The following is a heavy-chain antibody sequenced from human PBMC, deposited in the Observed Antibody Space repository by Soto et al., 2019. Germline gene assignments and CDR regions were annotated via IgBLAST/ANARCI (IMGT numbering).Heavy chain of an antibody. CDR1: GLSVVGSY. J-gene: IGHJ4*02. CDR3: ARLPGAFYYDNGDYDFLAY. V-gene: IGHV3-53*01. CDR2: VYPDDNT. Sequence: PGGSLRLSCAASGLSVVGSYMNWFRQSEQKGLEWISVVYPDDNTYYAESVRGRFTISRDRSKNTVSLQMNSLRAEDTAVYYCARLPGAFYYDNGDYDFLAYWGQGTLVTVSS. D-gene: IGHD3-3*01.